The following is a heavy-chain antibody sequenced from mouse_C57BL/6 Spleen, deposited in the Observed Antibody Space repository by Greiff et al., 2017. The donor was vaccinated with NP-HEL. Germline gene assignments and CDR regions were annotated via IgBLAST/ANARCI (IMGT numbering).Heavy chain of an antibody. CDR1: GYAFSSSW. J-gene: IGHJ2*01. Sequence: VQLQQSGPELVKPGASVKISCKASGYAFSSSWMNWVKQRPGKGLEWIGRIYPGDGDTNYNGKFKGKATLTADKSSSTAYMQLSSLTSEDSAVYFCARSPITGGYYFDYWGQGTTLTVSS. CDR2: IYPGDGDT. D-gene: IGHD6-5*01. V-gene: IGHV1-82*01. CDR3: ARSPITGGYYFDY.